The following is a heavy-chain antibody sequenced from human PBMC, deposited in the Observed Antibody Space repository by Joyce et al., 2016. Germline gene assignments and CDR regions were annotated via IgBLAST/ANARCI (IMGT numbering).Heavy chain of an antibody. V-gene: IGHV3-30*01. CDR2: ISYDGGNK. CDR3: ARGDPRIATEFYGLDV. CDR1: GFTTFTSFA. J-gene: IGHJ6*02. D-gene: IGHD6-13*01. Sequence: QVQLVESGGGVVQPGRSLRRSWAASGFTTFTSFAIHWVRQAPGKGLEGVALISYDGGNKNEAEAVNGRFTTPRDNSKNTMDLQMNSLRVEDTAVYYCARGDPRIATEFYGLDVWGQGTTVTGSS.